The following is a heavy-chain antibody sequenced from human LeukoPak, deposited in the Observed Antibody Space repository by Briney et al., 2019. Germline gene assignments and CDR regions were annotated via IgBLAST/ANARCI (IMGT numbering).Heavy chain of an antibody. J-gene: IGHJ4*02. D-gene: IGHD5-12*01. V-gene: IGHV3-30*04. CDR3: ARDQPRAGVLAAIRRSLTTLAY. CDR2: ISYDGTNR. Sequence: GGSLRLSCAASGFTFSSYAMHWVRQAPGKGLEWVAFISYDGTNRHYADSVRGRFTISRDNSKNTLYLQMNSLSADDTAVYYCARDQPRAGVLAAIRRSLTTLAYWGQGTLVTVSS. CDR1: GFTFSSYA.